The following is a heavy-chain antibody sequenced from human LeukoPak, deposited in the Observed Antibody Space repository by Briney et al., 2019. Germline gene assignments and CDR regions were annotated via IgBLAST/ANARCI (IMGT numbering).Heavy chain of an antibody. V-gene: IGHV1-18*01. CDR1: GYTFTSYG. CDR3: ARIVVVTAMGYYFDY. CDR2: ISAYNGNT. J-gene: IGHJ4*02. D-gene: IGHD2-21*02. Sequence: GASVKVSCKASGYTFTSYGISWVRQAPGQGLEWMGWISAYNGNTNYAQKLQGRVTMTTDTSTSTAYMELRSLRSDDTAVYYCARIVVVTAMGYYFDYWGQGTLVTVSS.